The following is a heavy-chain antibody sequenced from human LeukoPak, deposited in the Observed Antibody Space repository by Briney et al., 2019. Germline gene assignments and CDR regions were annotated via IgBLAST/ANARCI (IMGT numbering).Heavy chain of an antibody. Sequence: GASVKVSCKASGYTFTSYGISWVRQAPGQGLEWMGIINPSGGSTSYAQKFQGRVTMTRDMSTSTVYMELSSLRSEDTAVYYCAREPGGQLWILDYWGQGTLVTVSS. J-gene: IGHJ4*02. CDR3: AREPGGQLWILDY. CDR2: INPSGGST. D-gene: IGHD5-18*01. V-gene: IGHV1-46*01. CDR1: GYTFTSYG.